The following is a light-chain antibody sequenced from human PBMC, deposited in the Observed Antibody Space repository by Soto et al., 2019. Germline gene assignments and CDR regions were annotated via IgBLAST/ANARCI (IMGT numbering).Light chain of an antibody. CDR1: QSVRSSY. CDR2: AAS. CDR3: EQDGSSPRT. V-gene: IGKV3-20*01. J-gene: IGKJ1*01. Sequence: IVLTQSPGTLSLSAGERATLSCRASQSVRSSYLAWYQQKPGRAPRLLIYAASSRATGIPDRFSGSGSGTDFPLTISRLEPEDFAVYYCEQDGSSPRTFGQGTKVEV.